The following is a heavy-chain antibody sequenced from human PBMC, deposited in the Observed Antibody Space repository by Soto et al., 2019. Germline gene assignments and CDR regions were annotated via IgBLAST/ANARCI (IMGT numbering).Heavy chain of an antibody. J-gene: IGHJ3*02. CDR2: IIPIFGTA. CDR1: GGTFSSYA. Sequence: QVQLVQSGAEVKKPGSSVKVSCKASGGTFSSYAISWVRQAPGQGLEWMGGIIPIFGTANYAQKFQGRVTITADEPTSTAYMELSRLRSEDTGVYYCAGPVQQCLVLVRAFDIWGQGKMVHGSS. CDR3: AGPVQQCLVLVRAFDI. V-gene: IGHV1-69*01. D-gene: IGHD6-19*01.